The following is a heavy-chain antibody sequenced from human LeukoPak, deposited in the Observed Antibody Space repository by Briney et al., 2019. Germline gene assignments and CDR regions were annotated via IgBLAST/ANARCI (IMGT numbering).Heavy chain of an antibody. Sequence: ASVKVSCKVSGYTLTELSMHWVRQAPGKGREWMGGFDPEDGETIYAQKFQGRVTMTEDTSTDTAYMELSSLRSEDTAVYYCATANSGYDFPPPFDYWGQGTLVTVSS. J-gene: IGHJ4*02. CDR1: GYTLTELS. CDR2: FDPEDGET. D-gene: IGHD5-12*01. CDR3: ATANSGYDFPPPFDY. V-gene: IGHV1-24*01.